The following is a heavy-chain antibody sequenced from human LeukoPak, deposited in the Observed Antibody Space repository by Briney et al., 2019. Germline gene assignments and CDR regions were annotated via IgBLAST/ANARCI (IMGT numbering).Heavy chain of an antibody. J-gene: IGHJ4*02. CDR3: ASYGSSSSPLIFDY. Sequence: SVKVSCKASGGTFSSYAISWVRQAPGQGLEWMGRIIPILGIANYAQKFQGRVTITADKSTSTAYMELSSLRSEDTAVYYCASYGSSSSPLIFDYWGQGTLVTVSS. V-gene: IGHV1-69*04. CDR1: GGTFSSYA. CDR2: IIPILGIA. D-gene: IGHD6-6*01.